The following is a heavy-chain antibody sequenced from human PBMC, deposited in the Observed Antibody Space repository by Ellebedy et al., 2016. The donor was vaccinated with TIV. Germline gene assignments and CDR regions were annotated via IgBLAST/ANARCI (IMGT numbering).Heavy chain of an antibody. J-gene: IGHJ4*02. CDR3: ARHVPATATSFDY. D-gene: IGHD2-15*01. V-gene: IGHV4-34*01. Sequence: MPSETLSLTCAASGGSFSGHYRSWIRQPPGTGPEWNGEINDSGTTKYNPSLVSRVTISLDMPKNQFSLTLTSVTAADTAVYYCARHVPATATSFDYWGQGTLVTVSS. CDR2: INDSGTT. CDR1: GGSFSGHY.